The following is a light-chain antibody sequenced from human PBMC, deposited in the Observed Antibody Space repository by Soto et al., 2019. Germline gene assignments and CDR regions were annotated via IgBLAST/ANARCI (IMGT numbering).Light chain of an antibody. CDR1: QSISSW. Sequence: DIQMTQSPSTLSASVGDRVTITCRASQSISSWLAWYQQKPGKAPKVLIYDASSLESGVPSRFSGSGSGTEFTLTISSLQPDDFATYYGQQYNSYRAFGQGTKVEIK. CDR3: QQYNSYRA. J-gene: IGKJ1*01. V-gene: IGKV1-5*01. CDR2: DAS.